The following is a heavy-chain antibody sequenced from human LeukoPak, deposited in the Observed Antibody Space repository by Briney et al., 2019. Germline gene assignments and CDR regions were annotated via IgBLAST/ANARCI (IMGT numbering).Heavy chain of an antibody. Sequence: GGSLRLSCTGSGFTFSNAWMNWVRQAPGKGLEWVAYISSSGSTIYYRDSVEGRFTISRDNAKNSLYLQMNSLRAEDTAVYYCAGKWRRFDPWGQGTLVTVSS. J-gene: IGHJ5*02. D-gene: IGHD5-12*01. CDR3: AGKWRRFDP. CDR1: GFTFSNAW. CDR2: ISSSGSTI. V-gene: IGHV3-48*04.